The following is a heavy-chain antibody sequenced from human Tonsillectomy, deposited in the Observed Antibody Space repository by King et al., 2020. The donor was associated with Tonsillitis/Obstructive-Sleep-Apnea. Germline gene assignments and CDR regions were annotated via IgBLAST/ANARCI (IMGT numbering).Heavy chain of an antibody. V-gene: IGHV4-59*01. CDR1: GASISSYY. CDR2: IYSTVST. D-gene: IGHD1-26*01. Sequence: VQLQESGPGLVNPSETLSLTCTVSGASISSYYWSWIRQPPGKRLEWIGYIYSTVSTNYNPYNPSLKSRLTISVDTSKNHISLRLSSVTAADTAVYYCARERKSGRDFDYWGQGALVTVSS. J-gene: IGHJ4*02. CDR3: ARERKSGRDFDY.